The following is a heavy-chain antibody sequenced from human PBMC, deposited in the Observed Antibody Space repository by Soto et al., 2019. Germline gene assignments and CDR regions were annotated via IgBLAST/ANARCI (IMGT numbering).Heavy chain of an antibody. J-gene: IGHJ4*02. Sequence: EVQLLASGGGLVHPGGSLRLSCAASGLTFTSYAMSWVRQAPGKGLEWVSGLSGSGGTTYYADSVKGRFTISRDNSKNTLYLQMDSLRAEDTAVYYCAKDRRISMVRGYYFEYWGQGTLVTVFS. CDR1: GLTFTSYA. V-gene: IGHV3-23*01. CDR2: LSGSGGTT. CDR3: AKDRRISMVRGYYFEY. D-gene: IGHD3-10*01.